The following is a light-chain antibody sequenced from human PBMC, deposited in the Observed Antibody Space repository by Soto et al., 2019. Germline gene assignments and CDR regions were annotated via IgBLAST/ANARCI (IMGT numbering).Light chain of an antibody. J-gene: IGLJ3*02. CDR3: SSCRGITALV. CDR2: EVS. V-gene: IGLV2-14*03. CDR1: SSDVGGYNF. Sequence: QSALTQPASVSGSPGQSFTISCTGTSSDVGGYNFVSWYQQRPGKAPKLMIYEVSNRPSGVSNRFSGSKSGNTASLTISGLQVEDEADYYCSSCRGITALVFGGGTKLTVL.